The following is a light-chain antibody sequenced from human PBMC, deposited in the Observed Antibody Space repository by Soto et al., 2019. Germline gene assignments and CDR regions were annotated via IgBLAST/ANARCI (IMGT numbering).Light chain of an antibody. CDR3: CSFGGTYLV. V-gene: IGLV2-11*01. Sequence: QSVLTQPRSVSESPGQSVTISCTGTSRDVGAYNYVSWFQQHPAEVPKLIIFDVNKRPSGVPDRLSGSKSGNTASLTISGLQAEDEADYYCCSFGGTYLVFGGGTKVTVL. J-gene: IGLJ3*02. CDR1: SRDVGAYNY. CDR2: DVN.